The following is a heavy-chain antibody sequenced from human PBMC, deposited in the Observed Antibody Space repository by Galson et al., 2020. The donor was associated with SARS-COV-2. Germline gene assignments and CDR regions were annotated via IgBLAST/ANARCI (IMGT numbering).Heavy chain of an antibody. CDR3: ARGPQDLYDFWSGYFYGMDV. CDR1: GDSVSSNSAA. J-gene: IGHJ6*02. CDR2: TYYRSKWYN. Sequence: SQTLSLTCAISGDSVSSNSAAWNWIRQSPSRGLEWLGRTYYRSKWYNDYVVSVKSRITINPDTSKNQFSLKLSSVTAADTAVYYCARGPQDLYDFWSGYFYGMDVWGQGTTVTVSS. D-gene: IGHD3-3*01. V-gene: IGHV6-1*01.